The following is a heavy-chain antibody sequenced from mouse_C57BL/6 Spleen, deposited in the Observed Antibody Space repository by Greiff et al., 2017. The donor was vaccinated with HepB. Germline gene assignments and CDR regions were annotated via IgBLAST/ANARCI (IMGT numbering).Heavy chain of an antibody. CDR3: ARYGNHFYYFDY. D-gene: IGHD2-1*01. Sequence: VHLVESGAELVKPGASVKISCKASGYAFSSYWMNWVKQRPGKGLEWIGQIYPGDGDTNYNGKFKGKATLTADKSSSTAYMQLSSLTSEDSAVYFCARYGNHFYYFDYWGQGTTLTVSS. V-gene: IGHV1-80*01. J-gene: IGHJ2*01. CDR1: GYAFSSYW. CDR2: IYPGDGDT.